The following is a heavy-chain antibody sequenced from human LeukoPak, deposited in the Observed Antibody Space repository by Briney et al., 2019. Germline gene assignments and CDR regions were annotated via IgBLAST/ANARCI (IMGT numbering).Heavy chain of an antibody. Sequence: GGSLRLSCAASGFTFSDYYMSWIRQAPGKGLEWVSYISFSGNTIYYADSVKGRFTISRDNPKNTLYLQMNSLRAEDTAVYYCAKGYGSGTSYYYYMDVWGKGTTVTISS. CDR1: GFTFSDYY. D-gene: IGHD3-10*01. V-gene: IGHV3-11*01. CDR3: AKGYGSGTSYYYYMDV. J-gene: IGHJ6*03. CDR2: ISFSGNTI.